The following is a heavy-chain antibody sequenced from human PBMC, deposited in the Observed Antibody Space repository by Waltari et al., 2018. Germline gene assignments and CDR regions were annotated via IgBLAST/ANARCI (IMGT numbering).Heavy chain of an antibody. V-gene: IGHV1-69*08. J-gene: IGHJ4*02. CDR2: IIPIFGTA. CDR3: ARDCCSGYCSGGSCYNCDY. CDR1: GGTFSSYA. Sequence: QVQLVQSGAEVKKPGSSVKVSCKASGGTFSSYAISWVRQAPGQGLEWMGRIIPIFGTANYAQKIQGRVTSTADKSTSTAYMELSSLRAEDTAVYYCARDCCSGYCSGGSCYNCDYWGQGTLVTVSS. D-gene: IGHD2-15*01.